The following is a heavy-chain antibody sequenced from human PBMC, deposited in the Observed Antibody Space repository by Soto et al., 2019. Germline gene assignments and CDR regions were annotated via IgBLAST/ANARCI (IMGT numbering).Heavy chain of an antibody. V-gene: IGHV1-18*01. D-gene: IGHD4-17*01. CDR3: AREKDYGDYVFLDP. CDR2: ISAYNGNT. Sequence: ASVKVSCKASGYTFTSYGISWVRQAPGQGLEWMGWISAYNGNTNYAQKLQGRVTMTTDTSTSTTYMELRSLRSDDTAVYYCAREKDYGDYVFLDPWGQGTLVTVSS. J-gene: IGHJ5*02. CDR1: GYTFTSYG.